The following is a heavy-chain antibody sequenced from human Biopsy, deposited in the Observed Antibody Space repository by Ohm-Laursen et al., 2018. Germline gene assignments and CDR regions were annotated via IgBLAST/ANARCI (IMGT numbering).Heavy chain of an antibody. Sequence: SLRLSCAAPGFSFSDYPMNWVRLAPGKGLEWVSSLSSSSSFIYYADSVKGRFTISRHNAKNSLFLQMDSLRAEDTAVYYCARQKGFYGDPYYYGMDVWGQGTTVTVSS. J-gene: IGHJ6*02. CDR1: GFSFSDYP. D-gene: IGHD4-17*01. V-gene: IGHV3-21*01. CDR3: ARQKGFYGDPYYYGMDV. CDR2: LSSSSSFI.